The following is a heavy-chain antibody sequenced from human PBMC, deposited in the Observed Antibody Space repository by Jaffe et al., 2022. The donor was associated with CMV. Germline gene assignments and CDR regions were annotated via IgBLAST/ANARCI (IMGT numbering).Heavy chain of an antibody. CDR3: ARDLSDSSTYYFDY. D-gene: IGHD4-4*01. J-gene: IGHJ4*02. CDR2: IWYDGSNK. CDR1: GFTFSSYG. V-gene: IGHV3-33*01. Sequence: QVQLVESGGGVVQPGRSLRLSCAASGFTFSSYGMHWVRQAPGKGLEWVAVIWYDGSNKYYADSVKGRFTISRDNSKNTLYLQMNSLRAEDTAVYYCARDLSDSSTYYFDYWGQGTLVTVSS.